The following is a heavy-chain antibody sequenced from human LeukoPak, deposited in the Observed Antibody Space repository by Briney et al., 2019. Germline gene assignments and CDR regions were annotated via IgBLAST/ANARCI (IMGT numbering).Heavy chain of an antibody. CDR3: ARDRAIVVVIARGIDY. CDR2: IYHSGST. Sequence: PSETLSLTCTVSGYSISSGYYWGWIRQPPEKVLEWVGIIYHSGSTYYNPSLKSRVTISVDTSKNQLSLQLSSVTAADTAGYYCARDRAIVVVIARGIDYWGQGTLVTVSS. V-gene: IGHV4-38-2*02. CDR1: GYSISSGYY. D-gene: IGHD2-21*01. J-gene: IGHJ4*02.